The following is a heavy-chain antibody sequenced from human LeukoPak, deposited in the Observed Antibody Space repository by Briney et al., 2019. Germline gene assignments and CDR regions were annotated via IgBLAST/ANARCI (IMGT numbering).Heavy chain of an antibody. V-gene: IGHV4-59*01. J-gene: IGHJ4*02. CDR3: ATVAVIRGVTYFDY. CDR1: GGSISSYY. Sequence: PSETLSLTCTVSGGSISSYYWSWIRQPPGKGLEWIAYLFYSGSTDYNPSLESRVTISVDTSKNQFSLKLRSVTAADTAVYYCATVAVIRGVTYFDYWGQGTLVTVSS. CDR2: LFYSGST. D-gene: IGHD3-10*01.